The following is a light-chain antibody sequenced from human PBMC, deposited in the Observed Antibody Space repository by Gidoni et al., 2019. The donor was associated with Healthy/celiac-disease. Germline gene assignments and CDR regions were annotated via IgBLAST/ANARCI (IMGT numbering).Light chain of an antibody. CDR1: SSDVGSYNL. Sequence: QSALTQPASVSGSPGPSITISCTGTSSDVGSYNLVSWYQQHPGKAPKLMIYEVSKRPSGVSNRFSGSKSGNTASLTISGLQAEDEADYYCCSYAGSSTFLFGGGTKLTVL. J-gene: IGLJ3*02. CDR2: EVS. CDR3: CSYAGSSTFL. V-gene: IGLV2-23*02.